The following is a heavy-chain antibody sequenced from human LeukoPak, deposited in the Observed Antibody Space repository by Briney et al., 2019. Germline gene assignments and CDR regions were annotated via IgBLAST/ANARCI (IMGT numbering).Heavy chain of an antibody. CDR1: GGSFSGYY. D-gene: IGHD3-22*01. Sequence: AETLSLTCAGYGGSFSGYYWSWIREPPGKGLDWIGEIRHSGSTNYNPSLKSRVTISVDTSKNQFSLKLSTVTPADRAVYYCARAGDDSSGSDAVDIWGQGKMVTVSS. CDR3: ARAGDDSSGSDAVDI. V-gene: IGHV4-34*01. CDR2: IRHSGST. J-gene: IGHJ3*02.